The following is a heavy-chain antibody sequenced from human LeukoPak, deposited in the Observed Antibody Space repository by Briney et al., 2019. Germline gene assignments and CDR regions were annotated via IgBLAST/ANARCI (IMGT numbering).Heavy chain of an antibody. CDR1: GYTFPSYF. Sequence: ASVKVSCKASGYTFPSYFMHWVRQTPGQGLEWMGIINPTGGSTTYAQKFQGRVTMTRDTSTSTVYMELSSLRSDDTAVYYCARDWGVYGDYVFDYWGQGTLVTVSS. V-gene: IGHV1-46*01. D-gene: IGHD4-17*01. J-gene: IGHJ4*02. CDR2: INPTGGST. CDR3: ARDWGVYGDYVFDY.